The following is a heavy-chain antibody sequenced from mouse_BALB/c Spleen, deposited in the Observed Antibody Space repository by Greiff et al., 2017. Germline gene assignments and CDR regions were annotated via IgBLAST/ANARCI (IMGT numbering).Heavy chain of an antibody. V-gene: IGHV1-80*01. CDR3: ARKTTVVADAMDY. CDR1: GYAFSSYW. Sequence: VQLQQSGAELVRPGSSVKISCKASGYAFSSYWMNWVKQRPGQGLEWIGQIYPGDGDTNYNGKFKGKATLTADKSSSTAYMQLSSLTSEDSAVYFCARKTTVVADAMDYWGQGTSVTVSS. CDR2: IYPGDGDT. J-gene: IGHJ4*01. D-gene: IGHD1-1*01.